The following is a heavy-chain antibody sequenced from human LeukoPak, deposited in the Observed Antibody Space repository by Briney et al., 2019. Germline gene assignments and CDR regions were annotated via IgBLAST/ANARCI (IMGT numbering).Heavy chain of an antibody. Sequence: GGSLRLSCAASGFTFNYYNMNWVRQAPGKALEWVSSITSSGAYIFYADSVRGRFTISRDNAKDSLYLQMNSLGPEDTAVYYCARGYYDISVDPPTIDYWGQGTLVTVSS. CDR2: ITSSGAYI. CDR3: ARGYYDISVDPPTIDY. CDR1: GFTFNYYN. D-gene: IGHD3-9*01. J-gene: IGHJ4*02. V-gene: IGHV3-21*01.